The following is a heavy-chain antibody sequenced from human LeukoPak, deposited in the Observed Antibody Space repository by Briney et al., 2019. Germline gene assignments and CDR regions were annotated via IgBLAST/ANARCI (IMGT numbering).Heavy chain of an antibody. Sequence: GGSLRLSCSASGFAFSSYGMTWVRLAPGKGLEWVSYISASSGTIFYADSVKGRFTVSRDNAKNSLYLQMNSLRAEDTGVYYCAREAGSADHWGQGTLVTVSS. CDR1: GFAFSSYG. V-gene: IGHV3-48*01. D-gene: IGHD6-25*01. J-gene: IGHJ4*02. CDR2: ISASSGTI. CDR3: AREAGSADH.